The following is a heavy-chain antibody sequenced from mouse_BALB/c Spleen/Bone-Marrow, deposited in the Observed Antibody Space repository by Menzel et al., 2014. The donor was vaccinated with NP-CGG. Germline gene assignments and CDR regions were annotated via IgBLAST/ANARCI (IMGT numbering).Heavy chain of an antibody. CDR1: GYTFTSYW. CDR2: IDPSDIYT. V-gene: IGHV1-69*02. CDR3: ARLIYGSSYIVDF. Sequence: VHLVESGAELVKPGASVKLFCKASGYTFTSYWMHWVKQRPGQGLEWIGEIDPSDIYTNYNQKFKGKATLTVDKSSSTAYMQLSSLTSEDSAVFYCARLIYGSSYIVDFWGQGTSVTVSS. J-gene: IGHJ4*01. D-gene: IGHD1-1*01.